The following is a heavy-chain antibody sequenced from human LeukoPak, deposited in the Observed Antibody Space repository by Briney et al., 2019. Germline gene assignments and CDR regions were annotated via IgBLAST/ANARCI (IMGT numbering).Heavy chain of an antibody. J-gene: IGHJ5*02. Sequence: ASVKVSCKASGGTFSSYAISWVRQAPGQGLEWMGGIIPIFGTANYAQKFQGRVTITADESTSTAYMELSSLRSEDTAVYYCARLGTASSWYNWFDPWGQGTLVTVSS. CDR2: IIPIFGTA. CDR1: GGTFSSYA. CDR3: ARLGTASSWYNWFDP. D-gene: IGHD6-13*01. V-gene: IGHV1-69*01.